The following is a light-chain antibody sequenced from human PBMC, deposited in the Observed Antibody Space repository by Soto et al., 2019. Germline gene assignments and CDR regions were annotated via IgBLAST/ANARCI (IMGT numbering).Light chain of an antibody. CDR1: SSNIGAGYD. Sequence: QSVLTQPPSVSGAPGQRVTISCTGSSSNIGAGYDVHWYQQLPGTAPKLLILGNNNRPSGVPDRFSGSKSGTSAFLANTGLQAEDEGDYYCQSCDSCLSGSDVVFGGGTKLTVL. CDR3: QSCDSCLSGSDVV. V-gene: IGLV1-40*01. J-gene: IGLJ2*01. CDR2: GNN.